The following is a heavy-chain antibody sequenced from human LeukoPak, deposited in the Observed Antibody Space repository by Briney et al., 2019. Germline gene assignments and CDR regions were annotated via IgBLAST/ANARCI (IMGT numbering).Heavy chain of an antibody. CDR1: GYTFTSYG. D-gene: IGHD3-10*01. V-gene: IGHV1-18*01. J-gene: IGHJ6*02. Sequence: ASVKVSCKASGYTFTSYGISWVRQAPGQGLEWMGWISACNGNTNYAQKLQGRVTMTTDTSTSTAYMELRSLRSDDTAVHYCARDMTYYYGSGTSYGMDVWGQGTTVTVSS. CDR3: ARDMTYYYGSGTSYGMDV. CDR2: ISACNGNT.